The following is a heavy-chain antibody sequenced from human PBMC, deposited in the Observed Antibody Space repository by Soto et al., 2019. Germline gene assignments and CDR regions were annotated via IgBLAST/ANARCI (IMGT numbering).Heavy chain of an antibody. J-gene: IGHJ4*02. D-gene: IGHD3-10*01. Sequence: EVQLVESGGGLIQPGGSLRLSCAASGFTVNSNYMSWVRQGPGKGLEWVSVIYSGGTTYYADSVKGRFTISRDNSKTTLYLQMNSLRAEDTAVYYCASSQLWSLDYWGQGPLVTVSS. CDR1: GFTVNSNY. CDR2: IYSGGTT. V-gene: IGHV3-53*01. CDR3: ASSQLWSLDY.